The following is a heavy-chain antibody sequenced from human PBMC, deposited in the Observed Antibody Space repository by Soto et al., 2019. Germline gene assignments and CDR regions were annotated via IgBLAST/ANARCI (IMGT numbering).Heavy chain of an antibody. CDR3: AAPYYDFWSGYPLHEV. Sequence: PGGSLRLSCAASGFTFSSYSMNWVRQAPGKGLEWVSYISSSSSTIYYADSVKGRFTISRDNAKNSLYLQMNSLRDEDTAVYYCAAPYYDFWSGYPLHEVWGQRTLVPVSS. CDR1: GFTFSSYS. D-gene: IGHD3-3*01. V-gene: IGHV3-48*02. CDR2: ISSSSSTI. J-gene: IGHJ4*02.